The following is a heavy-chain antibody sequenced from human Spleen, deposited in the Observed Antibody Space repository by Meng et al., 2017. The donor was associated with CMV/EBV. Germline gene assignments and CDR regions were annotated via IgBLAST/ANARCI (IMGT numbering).Heavy chain of an antibody. CDR2: IRYDGSNK. V-gene: IGHV3-30*02. CDR3: AKEQTSSRRFLEGGPNFDL. J-gene: IGHJ2*01. CDR1: GFTFSAYG. D-gene: IGHD3-3*01. Sequence: GESLKISCAASGFTFSAYGMHWVRQAPGKGLEWVALIRYDGSNKYYADSVKGRFTISRDNSKNTLYLQMNSLRADDTALYYCAKEQTSSRRFLEGGPNFDLWGRGTLVTVSS.